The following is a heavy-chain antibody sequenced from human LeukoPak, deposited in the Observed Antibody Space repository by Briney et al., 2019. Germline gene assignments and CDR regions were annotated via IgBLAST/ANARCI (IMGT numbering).Heavy chain of an antibody. V-gene: IGHV1-2*02. CDR3: ARDAGVVPVYYFDY. Sequence: ASVKVSFKASGYTFTGYYMHWVRQAPGQGLEWMGWINPNSGGTNYAQKFQGRVTMTRDTSISTAYMELSRLRSDDTAVYYCARDAGVVPVYYFDYWGQGTLVTVSS. D-gene: IGHD2-2*01. CDR1: GYTFTGYY. J-gene: IGHJ4*02. CDR2: INPNSGGT.